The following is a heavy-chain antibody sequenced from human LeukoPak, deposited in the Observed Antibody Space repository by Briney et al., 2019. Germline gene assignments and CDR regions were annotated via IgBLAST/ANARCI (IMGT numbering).Heavy chain of an antibody. D-gene: IGHD4-17*01. V-gene: IGHV3-30*03. J-gene: IGHJ4*02. CDR1: RFIFSTSG. Sequence: PGRSLRLSCAASRFIFSTSGMHWVRQAPCKGLEWVTIISYDGSDKYYADSVKGRFTISRDNSQNTLYLQMNSLGAEDTAVYYCARDPPLYDDYNYFDYWGLGTLVTVSS. CDR3: ARDPPLYDDYNYFDY. CDR2: ISYDGSDK.